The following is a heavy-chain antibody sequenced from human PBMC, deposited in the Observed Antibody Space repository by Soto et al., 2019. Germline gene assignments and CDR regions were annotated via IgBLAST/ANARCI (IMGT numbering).Heavy chain of an antibody. Sequence: QVQLVESGGGVVQPGRSPRLSCAASGFTFSSYGMHWVRQAPGKGLEWVAVISYDGSNKYYADSVKGRFTISRDNSKKTLYLQMNRLRAEDTSVYYCAMSLYYYDSSGYVGHLKLSYWGKGTLVTVSS. CDR1: GFTFSSYG. CDR2: ISYDGSNK. V-gene: IGHV3-30*03. D-gene: IGHD3-22*01. CDR3: AMSLYYYDSSGYVGHLKLSY. J-gene: IGHJ4*02.